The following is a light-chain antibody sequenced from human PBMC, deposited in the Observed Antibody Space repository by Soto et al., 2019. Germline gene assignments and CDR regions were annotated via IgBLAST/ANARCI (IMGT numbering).Light chain of an antibody. Sequence: DIQMTQSPSSLSASGEDRVIITCRASQSISNHLDWYQQKPGKAPKLLIYAASSLQSGVPSRFSGSGSGTDFTLTISSLQPEDFATYYCLQHSSYPWTFGQGTKVDI. CDR2: AAS. V-gene: IGKV1-39*01. J-gene: IGKJ1*01. CDR1: QSISNH. CDR3: LQHSSYPWT.